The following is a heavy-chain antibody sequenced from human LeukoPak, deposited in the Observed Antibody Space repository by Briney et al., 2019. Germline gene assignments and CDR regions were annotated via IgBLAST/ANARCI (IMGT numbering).Heavy chain of an antibody. J-gene: IGHJ4*02. CDR3: ARDPIQGAPDYFDL. V-gene: IGHV3-30-3*01. CDR2: ISHDGNTK. CDR1: GFTFSSYA. D-gene: IGHD1-14*01. Sequence: PGRSLRLSCAASGFTFSSYAMHWVRQAPGKGPEWVAVISHDGNTKYYADSVKGRVTISRDNFKNMLYLQLSTLRVEDTAMYYCARDPIQGAPDYFDLWGQGTLVTVSS.